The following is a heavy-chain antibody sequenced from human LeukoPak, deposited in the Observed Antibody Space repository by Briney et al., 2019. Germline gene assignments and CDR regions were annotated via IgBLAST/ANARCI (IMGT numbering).Heavy chain of an antibody. V-gene: IGHV3-23*01. Sequence: PGGSLRLSCAASGFTFSTYGMSWVRQAPGKGLEWVSAISGSGGSTYYADSVKGRFTISRDNSKNTLYLQMNSLRAEDTAVYYCAKVVYDSSGYYKSFDYWGQGTLVTVSS. CDR3: AKVVYDSSGYYKSFDY. J-gene: IGHJ4*02. CDR1: GFTFSTYG. D-gene: IGHD3-22*01. CDR2: ISGSGGST.